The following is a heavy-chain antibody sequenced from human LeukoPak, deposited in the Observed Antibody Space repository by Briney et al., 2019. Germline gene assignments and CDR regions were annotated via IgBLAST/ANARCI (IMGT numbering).Heavy chain of an antibody. Sequence: SETLSLTCTGSGGSISSYYWSWLRQPAGKGLEWIGRIYTSGSPNYNLSLKSRVTMSVDTSKSQFSLQLSSVTAADTAVYYCARDVTGTTYYYYYMDVWGKGTTVTVSS. V-gene: IGHV4-4*07. D-gene: IGHD1/OR15-1a*01. CDR1: GGSISSYY. CDR2: IYTSGSP. CDR3: ARDVTGTTYYYYYMDV. J-gene: IGHJ6*03.